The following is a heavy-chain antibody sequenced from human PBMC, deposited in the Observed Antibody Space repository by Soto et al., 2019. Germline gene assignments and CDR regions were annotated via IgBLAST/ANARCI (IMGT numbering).Heavy chain of an antibody. CDR1: GFTFSMYW. J-gene: IGHJ4*02. CDR2: ISDDGSRA. V-gene: IGHV3-74*01. Sequence: EVQLVESGGDLVQPGGSLRLSCTASGFTFSMYWMHWVRQVPGTGPGWVSRISDDGSRADYADSVQGRFTISRDNAKNTLYLEMHVLRADDTAVYYCTRGPRPSSVGTGAFWGQGTPVTVSS. CDR3: TRGPRPSSVGTGAF. D-gene: IGHD3-10*01.